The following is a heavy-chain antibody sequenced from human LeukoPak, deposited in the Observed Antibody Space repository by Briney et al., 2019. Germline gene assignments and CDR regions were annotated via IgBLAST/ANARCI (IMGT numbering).Heavy chain of an antibody. CDR3: ARDQDDSSSSPLFDY. Sequence: QPGGSLRLSCAASGFTFSSYWMHWVRQAPGKGLVWVSRINSDGSSTSYADSVKGRFTISRDNAKNTLYLQMNSLRAEDTAVYYCARDQDDSSSSPLFDYWGQGTLVTVSS. V-gene: IGHV3-74*01. J-gene: IGHJ4*02. CDR1: GFTFSSYW. D-gene: IGHD6-13*01. CDR2: INSDGSST.